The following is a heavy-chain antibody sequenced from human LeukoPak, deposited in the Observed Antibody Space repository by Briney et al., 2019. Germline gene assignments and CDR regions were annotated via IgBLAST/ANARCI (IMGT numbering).Heavy chain of an antibody. Sequence: GGSLRLSCAASGFTFSDHYMDWVRQAPGKGLEWVGRSRNKANSYTTEYAASVTGRFSISRDDSKNTLYLQMNSLRAEDTAVYYCAKGPYYYDSSGYQVIDYWGQGTLVTVSS. CDR1: GFTFSDHY. CDR2: SRNKANSYTT. J-gene: IGHJ4*02. D-gene: IGHD3-22*01. CDR3: AKGPYYYDSSGYQVIDY. V-gene: IGHV3-72*01.